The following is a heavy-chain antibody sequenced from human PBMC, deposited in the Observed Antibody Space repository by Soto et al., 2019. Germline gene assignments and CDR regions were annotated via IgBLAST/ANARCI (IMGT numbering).Heavy chain of an antibody. CDR2: ISFDGSSN. V-gene: IGHV3-30*04. Sequence: QVQLEESGGGVVQPGRSLRLSCAASGFPFSGYAMHWVRQAPGKGLEWVAVISFDGSSNYYADSVKGRFTISRDNSKNMLYLQMNSLRTEDTAVYYCARDEYSFGYGGDYWGQGTLVTVSS. CDR3: ARDEYSFGYGGDY. D-gene: IGHD5-18*01. CDR1: GFPFSGYA. J-gene: IGHJ4*02.